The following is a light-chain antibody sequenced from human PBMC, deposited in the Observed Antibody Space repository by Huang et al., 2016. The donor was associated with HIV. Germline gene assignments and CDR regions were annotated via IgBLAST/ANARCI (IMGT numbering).Light chain of an antibody. CDR1: KSLLHSDGKTY. Sequence: DIVMTQSPLSLSLPPVQRSSIPCKSSKSLLHSDGKTYLFWYLQTPAQSPQLLIYEVSNRFAGVPDRFSGSGSGTDFTLKISRVEAEDVGVYYCMQSIQLSFGPGTKVDIK. CDR3: MQSIQLS. CDR2: EVS. J-gene: IGKJ3*01. V-gene: IGKV2D-29*02.